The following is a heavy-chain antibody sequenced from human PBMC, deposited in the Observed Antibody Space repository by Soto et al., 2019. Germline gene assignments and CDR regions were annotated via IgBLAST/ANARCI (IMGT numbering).Heavy chain of an antibody. V-gene: IGHV3-33*01. CDR3: ATIAAAAGGLGDAFDI. CDR1: GFTFSSYG. J-gene: IGHJ3*02. D-gene: IGHD6-13*01. Sequence: QVQLVESGGGVVQPGRSLRLSCAASGFTFSSYGMHWVRQAPGKGLEWVAVIWYDGSNKYYADSVKGRFTISRDNSKNTLDLQMNSLRAEDTAVYYCATIAAAAGGLGDAFDIWGQGTMVTVSS. CDR2: IWYDGSNK.